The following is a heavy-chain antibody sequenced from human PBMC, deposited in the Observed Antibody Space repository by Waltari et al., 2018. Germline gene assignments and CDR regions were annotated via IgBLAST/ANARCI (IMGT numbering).Heavy chain of an antibody. V-gene: IGHV4-39*01. D-gene: IGHD3-3*01. Sequence: QLQLQESGPQLVKPSETLSLTCTVSGASLDNTTHYWGWVRQPPGKGLEWIGSIYYTGPTHYNPSLKSRMTISADTSKTQFSLRLSSVTAADTAVYYCARHINFWSGYYFDSWGQGTLVTVSS. J-gene: IGHJ4*02. CDR1: GASLDNTTHY. CDR2: IYYTGPT. CDR3: ARHINFWSGYYFDS.